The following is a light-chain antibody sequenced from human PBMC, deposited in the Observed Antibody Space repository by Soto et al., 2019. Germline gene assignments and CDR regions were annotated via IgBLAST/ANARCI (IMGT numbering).Light chain of an antibody. V-gene: IGKV3-20*01. J-gene: IGKJ4*01. CDR2: GAS. Sequence: EIVLTQSPGTLSLSPGERATLSCRASQSVSSTFLAWYQQKPGQAPRLLIYGASIRATGIPDTFSGSGSGTDFTLTISSLQSEDFAVYYCQQYNSWPLTFGGGTKVDIK. CDR3: QQYNSWPLT. CDR1: QSVSSTF.